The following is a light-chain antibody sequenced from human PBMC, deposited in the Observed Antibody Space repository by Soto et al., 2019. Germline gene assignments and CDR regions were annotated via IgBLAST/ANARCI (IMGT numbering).Light chain of an antibody. Sequence: EIVLTQSPGILSLSPGERASLSCGASQSITSSFLAWYQQKPGQAPRLLIYGASSRATGIPDRFSGTGSETDFTLTINRLEPEDFAVYYCQQYGSSPGTFGQGTKVEIK. CDR1: QSITSSF. J-gene: IGKJ1*01. CDR3: QQYGSSPGT. CDR2: GAS. V-gene: IGKV3-20*01.